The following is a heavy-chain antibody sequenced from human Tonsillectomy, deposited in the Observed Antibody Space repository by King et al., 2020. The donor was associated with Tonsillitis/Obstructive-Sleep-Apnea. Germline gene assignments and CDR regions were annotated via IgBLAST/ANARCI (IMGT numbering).Heavy chain of an antibody. J-gene: IGHJ4*02. CDR1: GFTFSTYW. V-gene: IGHV3-74*01. CDR3: ARDHEVAGLSY. Sequence: EVQLVESGGGLVQPGGSLRLSCAASGFTFSTYWMHWVRQAPGKGLVWVSRINPDGSSTTYADSVKGRFTISRDNAKNTLYLQMNSLRAEDTAVYYCARDHEVAGLSYWGQGTLVTVSS. D-gene: IGHD6-19*01. CDR2: INPDGSST.